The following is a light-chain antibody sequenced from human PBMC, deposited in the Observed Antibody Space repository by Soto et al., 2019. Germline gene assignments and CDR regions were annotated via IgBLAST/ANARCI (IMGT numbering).Light chain of an antibody. CDR1: QSVSSN. CDR2: GAS. Sequence: EIVLTHSPGTLSLSPGEIATLSCRASQSVSSNYLAWYQQKPGQAPRLLIYGASTRATGIPARFSGSGSGTEFTLTISSLQSEDFAVYYCQQYTDWPPWTFGQGTKVDIK. CDR3: QQYTDWPPWT. V-gene: IGKV3-15*01. J-gene: IGKJ1*01.